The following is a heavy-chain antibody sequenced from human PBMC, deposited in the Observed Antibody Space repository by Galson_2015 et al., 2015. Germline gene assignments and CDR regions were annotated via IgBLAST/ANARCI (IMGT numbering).Heavy chain of an antibody. CDR3: ARATVTTDYYYYMDV. J-gene: IGHJ6*03. Sequence: SVKVSCRASGYTFTSYYMHWVRQAPGQGLEWMGIINPSGGSTSYAQKFQGRVTMTRDTSTSTVYMELSSLRSEDTAVYYCARATVTTDYYYYMDVWGKGTTVTVSS. V-gene: IGHV1-46*01. CDR2: INPSGGST. D-gene: IGHD4-17*01. CDR1: GYTFTSYY.